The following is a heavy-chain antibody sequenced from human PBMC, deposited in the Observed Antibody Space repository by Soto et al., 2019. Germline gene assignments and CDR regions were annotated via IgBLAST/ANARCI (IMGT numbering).Heavy chain of an antibody. CDR1: GGSISSGGYS. Sequence: PSETLSLTCAVSGGSISSGGYSWSWIRQPPGKGLEWIGYIYHSGSTYYNPSLKSRVTISVDRSKNQFSLKLSSVTAADTAVYYCARDGGSTNYYFDYWGQGTLVTVSS. CDR3: ARDGGSTNYYFDY. J-gene: IGHJ4*02. V-gene: IGHV4-30-2*01. D-gene: IGHD3-10*01. CDR2: IYHSGST.